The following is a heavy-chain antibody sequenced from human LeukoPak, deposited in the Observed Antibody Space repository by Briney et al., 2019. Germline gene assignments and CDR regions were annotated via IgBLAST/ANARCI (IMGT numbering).Heavy chain of an antibody. Sequence: GGPLNSSGKGFGSRFTSFWIGWAPQIPGRGLEWMEIIYPGESDTRFSPSFQGHVPISADMSISPAYLQWRRLKASATAMYSFARGVGRADWFDPWGQGTLVTVSS. CDR1: GSRFTSFW. CDR2: IYPGESDT. V-gene: IGHV5-51*01. CDR3: ARGVGRADWFDP. J-gene: IGHJ5*02.